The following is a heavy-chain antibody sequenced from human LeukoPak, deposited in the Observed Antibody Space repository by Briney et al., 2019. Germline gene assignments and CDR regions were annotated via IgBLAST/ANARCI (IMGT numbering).Heavy chain of an antibody. J-gene: IGHJ4*02. CDR3: ARDSGRYNYGPYHY. D-gene: IGHD5-18*01. Sequence: GGSLRLSCAASGFTFSSYAMSWVRQAPGKGLEWVSAISGSGGSTYYADSVKGRFTISRDNSKNTLYLQMDSLIVEDTAIYYCARDSGRYNYGPYHYWGQGILVTVSS. CDR1: GFTFSSYA. V-gene: IGHV3-23*01. CDR2: ISGSGGST.